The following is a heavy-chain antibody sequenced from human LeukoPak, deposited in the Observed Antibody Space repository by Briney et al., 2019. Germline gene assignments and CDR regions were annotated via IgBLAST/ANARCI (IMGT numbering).Heavy chain of an antibody. CDR2: INPNSGGT. CDR1: GYTFTGYY. J-gene: IGHJ4*02. Sequence: RASVKVSCKASGYTFTGYYMHWVRQAPGQGLEWMRWINPNSGGTNYAQKFQGRVTMTRDTSISTAYMELSRLRSDDTAVYYCARGHGYSSAWYPPAYWGQGTLVTVSS. D-gene: IGHD6-19*01. CDR3: ARGHGYSSAWYPPAY. V-gene: IGHV1-2*02.